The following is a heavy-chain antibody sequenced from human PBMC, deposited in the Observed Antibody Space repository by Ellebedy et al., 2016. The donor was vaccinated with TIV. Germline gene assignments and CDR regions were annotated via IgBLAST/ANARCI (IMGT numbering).Heavy chain of an antibody. CDR3: SRGPSVPFYSYYGMDV. J-gene: IGHJ6*02. CDR1: GFTFSDYY. D-gene: IGHD6-19*01. V-gene: IGHV3-49*03. CDR2: IRSKTYGGTT. Sequence: GGSLRLXXAASGFTFSDYYMSWIRQAPGKGLEWVGFIRSKTYGGTTEYAASVKGRFTVSRDDSKSIAFLQMNSLKTEDAAVYYCSRGPSVPFYSYYGMDVWGQGTTVTVSS.